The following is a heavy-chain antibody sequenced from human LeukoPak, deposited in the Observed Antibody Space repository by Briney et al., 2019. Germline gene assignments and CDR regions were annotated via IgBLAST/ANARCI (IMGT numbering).Heavy chain of an antibody. CDR2: IWSDGSKK. D-gene: IGHD4-23*01. J-gene: IGHJ4*02. V-gene: IGHV3-33*01. Sequence: GGSLRLSCAASGFIFSNYGFHWVRQVPGKGLEWVALIWSDGSKKYYTDSVKGRFTISRDDSKNTLFLQMNSLRAEDMAVYYCARDIGTWPNSLFDYWGQGNLVTVSS. CDR1: GFIFSNYG. CDR3: ARDIGTWPNSLFDY.